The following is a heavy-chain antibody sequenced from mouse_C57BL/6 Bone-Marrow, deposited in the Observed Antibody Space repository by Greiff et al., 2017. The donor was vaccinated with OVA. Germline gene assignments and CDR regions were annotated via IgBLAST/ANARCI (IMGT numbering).Heavy chain of an antibody. CDR3: ARVTTVVATHYFDY. J-gene: IGHJ2*01. V-gene: IGHV1-76*01. CDR1: GYTFTDYY. Sequence: VKLQESGAELVRPGASVKLSCKASGYTFTDYYINWVKQRPGQGLEWIARIYPGSGNTYYNEKFKGKATLTAEKSSSTAYMQLSSLTSEDSAVYFCARVTTVVATHYFDYWGQGTTLTVSS. D-gene: IGHD1-1*01. CDR2: IYPGSGNT.